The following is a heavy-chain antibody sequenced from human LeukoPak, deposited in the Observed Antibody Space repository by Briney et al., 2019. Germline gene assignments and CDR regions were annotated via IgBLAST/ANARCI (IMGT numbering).Heavy chain of an antibody. J-gene: IGHJ4*02. D-gene: IGHD3-16*01. V-gene: IGHV4-34*01. CDR1: GGSFSGYY. CDR3: ARSPRGMYLNQGFDY. Sequence: SETLSLTCAVYGGSFSGYYWSWIRQPPGKGLEWIGEINHSGSTNYNPSLKSRVTISVDTSKNQFSLKLSSVTAADTAVYYCARSPRGMYLNQGFDYWGQGTLVTVSS. CDR2: INHSGST.